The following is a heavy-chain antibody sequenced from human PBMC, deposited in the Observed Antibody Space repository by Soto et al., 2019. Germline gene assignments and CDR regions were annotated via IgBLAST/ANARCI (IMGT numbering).Heavy chain of an antibody. CDR1: GGSISRYY. D-gene: IGHD5-12*01. V-gene: IGHV4-59*12. J-gene: IGHJ4*02. CDR2: IFYSGST. CDR3: AAGGGLPRYY. Sequence: PSETLSLTCTVSGGSISRYYWSWIRQPPGKGLEWIGYIFYSGSTNYNPSLKSRVNISVDTSKNQFSLKLSSVTAADTAVYYCAAGGGLPRYYWGQGTLVTVSS.